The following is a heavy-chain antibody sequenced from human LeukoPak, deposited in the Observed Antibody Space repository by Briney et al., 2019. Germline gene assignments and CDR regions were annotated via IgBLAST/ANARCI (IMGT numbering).Heavy chain of an antibody. D-gene: IGHD6-13*01. J-gene: IGHJ4*02. V-gene: IGHV1-18*01. CDR3: AGPIAAAGKFDY. CDR1: GYTFTSYG. CDR2: ISAYNGNT. Sequence: GASVKVSCKASGYTFTSYGISWVRQAPGQGLEWMGWISAYNGNTYYAQKLQGRVTMTTDTSTSTAYMELRSLRSDDTAVYYCAGPIAAAGKFDYWGQGTLVTVSS.